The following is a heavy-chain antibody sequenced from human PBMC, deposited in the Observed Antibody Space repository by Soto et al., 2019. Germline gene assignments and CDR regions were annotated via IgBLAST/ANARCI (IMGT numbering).Heavy chain of an antibody. CDR3: TRTRGTSGWDDYYYFGMDV. CDR1: GDSVSSNSAA. CDR2: TYYRSKWYN. Sequence: SQSLSLTCAISGDSVSSNSAAWKWIRQSPSRGLEWLGKTYYRSKWYNEYAESVKGRITINPDTSKNQFSLQLNSVTPEDTAVYYCTRTRGTSGWDDYYYFGMDVWGQGXTVTVPS. V-gene: IGHV6-1*01. D-gene: IGHD6-19*01. J-gene: IGHJ6*02.